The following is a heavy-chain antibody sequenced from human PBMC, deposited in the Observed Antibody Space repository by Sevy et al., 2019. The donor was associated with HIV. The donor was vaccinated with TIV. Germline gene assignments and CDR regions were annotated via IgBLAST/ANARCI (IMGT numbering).Heavy chain of an antibody. D-gene: IGHD4-4*01. CDR1: GFSLNTSGVG. Sequence: SGPTLVNPAQTLTLTCSFSGFSLNTSGVGVGWIHLPPGKALEWLAIIFWDDEKRYSPPLKNRLTITKDTSKNQVVLTMTNMDPVDTASSYCARVLKGDYTNYFDSWDQGSLVTVSS. J-gene: IGHJ4*02. CDR2: IFWDDEK. V-gene: IGHV2-5*02. CDR3: ARVLKGDYTNYFDS.